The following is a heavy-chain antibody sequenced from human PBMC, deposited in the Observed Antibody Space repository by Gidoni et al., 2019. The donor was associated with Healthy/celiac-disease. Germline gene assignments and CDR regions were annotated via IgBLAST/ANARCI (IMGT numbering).Heavy chain of an antibody. V-gene: IGHV4-39*01. CDR2: IYYSGST. J-gene: IGHJ4*02. Sequence: QLQLQESGPGLVKPSETLSLTCTVSGGSISSSSYYWGWIRQPPGKGLEWIGSIYYSGSTYYNPSLKSRVTISVDTSKNQFSLKLTSVTAADTAVYYCARPQFSGYVDYWGQGTLVTVSS. D-gene: IGHD6-19*01. CDR3: ARPQFSGYVDY. CDR1: GGSISSSSYY.